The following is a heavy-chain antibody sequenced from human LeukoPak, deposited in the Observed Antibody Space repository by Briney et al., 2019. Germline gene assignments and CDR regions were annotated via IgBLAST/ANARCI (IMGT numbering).Heavy chain of an antibody. CDR1: GFTFSSYG. V-gene: IGHV3-30*18. Sequence: GGSLRLSCAASGFTFSSYGMHWVRQAPGKGLEWVAVISYDGSNKYYADSVKGRFTISRDNSKNTLYLQMNSLRAEDTAVYYCAKALAAGSTDYWGQGTLVTVSS. J-gene: IGHJ4*02. CDR3: AKALAAGSTDY. CDR2: ISYDGSNK. D-gene: IGHD3-10*01.